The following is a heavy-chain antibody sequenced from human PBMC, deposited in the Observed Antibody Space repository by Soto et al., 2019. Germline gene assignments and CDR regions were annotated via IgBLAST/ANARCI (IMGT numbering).Heavy chain of an antibody. V-gene: IGHV3-53*04. CDR2: IYSGGST. J-gene: IGHJ3*02. Sequence: EVQLVGSGGGLVQPGGSLRLSCAASGFTVSSNYMSWVRQAPGKGLEWVSVIYSGGSTYYADSVKGRFTISRHNSKNTLYLQMNSLRAEDTAVYYCASPSSKHSDAFDIWGQGTMVTVSS. CDR3: ASPSSKHSDAFDI. CDR1: GFTVSSNY. D-gene: IGHD6-19*01.